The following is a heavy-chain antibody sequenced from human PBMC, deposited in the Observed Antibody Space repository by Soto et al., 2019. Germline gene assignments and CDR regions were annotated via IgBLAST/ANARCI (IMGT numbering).Heavy chain of an antibody. D-gene: IGHD2-2*01. CDR1: GYTFTSYD. J-gene: IGHJ4*02. V-gene: IGHV1-8*01. CDR2: MNPNSGNT. Sequence: QVQLVQSGAEVKKPGASVKVSCKASGYTFTSYDINWVRQATGQGLEWMGWMNPNSGNTGYTKKFQGRVTRTSNPSISTAYMGLSSLRSEDTAVYYCARERVETTDYWGQGTLGSVAS. CDR3: ARERVETTDY.